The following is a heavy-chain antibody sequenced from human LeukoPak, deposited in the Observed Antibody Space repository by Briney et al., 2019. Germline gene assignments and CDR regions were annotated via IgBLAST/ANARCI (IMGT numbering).Heavy chain of an antibody. V-gene: IGHV1-2*02. Sequence: ASVKVSCKASGYTFTGYYMHWVRQAPGQGLEWMGWINPNSGGTNYAQKFQGRVTMTRDTSISTAYMELSRLRSDDTAVYYCARDTRGVYSNYYFDYWGQGTLVTVSS. CDR2: INPNSGGT. J-gene: IGHJ4*02. CDR3: ARDTRGVYSNYYFDY. CDR1: GYTFTGYY. D-gene: IGHD4-11*01.